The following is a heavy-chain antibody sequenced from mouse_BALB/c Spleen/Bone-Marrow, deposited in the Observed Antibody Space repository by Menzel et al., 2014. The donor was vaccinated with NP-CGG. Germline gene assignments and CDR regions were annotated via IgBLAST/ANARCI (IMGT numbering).Heavy chain of an antibody. Sequence: EVQRVESGPSLVKPSQTLSLTCSVTGDSITSGYWNWIRKFPGNKLEYMGYISYSGSTYYNPSLKSRISITRDTSKNXYYLQLNSVTTEDTATFYCARGGGTGFDYWGQGTTLTVSS. CDR2: ISYSGST. D-gene: IGHD3-3*01. J-gene: IGHJ2*01. V-gene: IGHV3-8*02. CDR3: ARGGGTGFDY. CDR1: GDSITSGY.